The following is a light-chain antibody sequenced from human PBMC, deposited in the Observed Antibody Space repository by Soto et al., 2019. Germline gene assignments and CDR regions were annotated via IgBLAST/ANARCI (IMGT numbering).Light chain of an antibody. J-gene: IGKJ5*01. CDR2: GAS. CDR1: QSVSNIY. Sequence: EIVLTQSPGTLSLSPGERATLSCRASQSVSNIYIAWYQQKPGQAPRVLIYGASRRATGIPDRFSGGGSGTDFTLTISRLEPEDIAVFYCQQYAESPITFGQGTRLEIK. CDR3: QQYAESPIT. V-gene: IGKV3-20*01.